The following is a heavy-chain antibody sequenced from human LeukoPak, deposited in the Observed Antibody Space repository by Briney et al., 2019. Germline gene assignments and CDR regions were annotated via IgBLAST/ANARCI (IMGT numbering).Heavy chain of an antibody. D-gene: IGHD1-14*01. CDR2: VRYTGSP. Sequence: PSETLSLTCKVSGGSISGYYWTWIRQSPGKRPEWLAYVRYTGSPNYNPSLKSRVTISVDTSKNQFSLKLSSVTAADTAVYYCARLGSNLHFDYWGQGTLVTVSS. CDR3: ARLGSNLHFDY. V-gene: IGHV4-59*08. J-gene: IGHJ4*02. CDR1: GGSISGYY.